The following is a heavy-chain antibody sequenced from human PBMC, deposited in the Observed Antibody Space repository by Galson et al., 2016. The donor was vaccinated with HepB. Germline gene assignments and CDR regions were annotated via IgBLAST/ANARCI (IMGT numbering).Heavy chain of an antibody. CDR2: IYHTGRT. Sequence: PPGKGLEWIGHIYHTGRTSYSPSLKSRVAMSVDTSKNQLSLRLNSVSTADTAFYYCARYDSRGYYYERWGQGTLVTVSS. D-gene: IGHD3-22*01. CDR3: ARYDSRGYYYER. V-gene: IGHV4-59*03. J-gene: IGHJ4*02.